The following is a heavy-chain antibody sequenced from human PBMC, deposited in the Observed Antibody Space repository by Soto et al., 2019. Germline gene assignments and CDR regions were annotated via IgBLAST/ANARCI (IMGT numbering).Heavy chain of an antibody. D-gene: IGHD1-7*01. V-gene: IGHV3-73*01. CDR2: IRSKANSYAT. CDR3: TRPPSRTGTTDY. CDR1: GFTFSGSA. J-gene: IGHJ4*02. Sequence: EVQLVESGGGLVQPGGSLKLSCAASGFTFSGSAMHWVRQASGKGLEWVGRIRSKANSYATAYAASVKGRFTISRDDSKNTAYLQMNSLKTEDTAVYYCTRPPSRTGTTDYWGQGTLVTVSS.